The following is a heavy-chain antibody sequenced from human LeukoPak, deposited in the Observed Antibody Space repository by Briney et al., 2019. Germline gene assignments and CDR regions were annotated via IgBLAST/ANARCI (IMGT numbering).Heavy chain of an antibody. J-gene: IGHJ4*02. CDR1: GFTFSGYW. Sequence: GGSPRLSCAASGFTFSGYWMTWVRQAPGKGLEWVANIKEDGGEGYYVDSVKGRFTISRDNAKNSLYLQMNSLRAEDTAFYYCARDASGYYYTSGLIDYWGQGTLVTVSS. CDR3: ARDASGYYYTSGLIDY. CDR2: IKEDGGEG. V-gene: IGHV3-7*01. D-gene: IGHD3-22*01.